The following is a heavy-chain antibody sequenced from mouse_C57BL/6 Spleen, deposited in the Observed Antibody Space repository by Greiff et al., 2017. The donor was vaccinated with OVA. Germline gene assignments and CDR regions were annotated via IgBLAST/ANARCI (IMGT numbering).Heavy chain of an antibody. CDR1: GYTFTSYW. V-gene: IGHV1-55*01. CDR3: ARDYYGSRASYFDV. Sequence: QVQLQQSGAELVKPGASVKMSCKASGYTFTSYWITWVKQRPGQGLEWIGDIYPGSGSTNYNEKFKSKATLTVDTSSSTAYMQLSSLTSEDSAVYYCARDYYGSRASYFDVWGTGTTVTVSS. D-gene: IGHD1-1*01. CDR2: IYPGSGST. J-gene: IGHJ1*03.